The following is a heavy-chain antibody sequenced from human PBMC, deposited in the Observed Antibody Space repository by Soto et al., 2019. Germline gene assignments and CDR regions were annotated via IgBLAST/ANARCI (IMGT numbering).Heavy chain of an antibody. V-gene: IGHV4-39*01. CDR1: GGSISSGPYS. CDR2: FYYSGTT. D-gene: IGHD2-2*01. Sequence: QLQLQESGPGLVKPSETLSLTCTVSGGSISSGPYSWGWIRQPPGKGLERIGTFYYSGTTYYNPSSRSRATLSVGTSMNPSSRNGGSVTASHAAVYYCQRLGGYCTLTSCYGYYGMDVWGKGTTCTFSS. J-gene: IGHJ6*04. CDR3: QRLGGYCTLTSCYGYYGMDV.